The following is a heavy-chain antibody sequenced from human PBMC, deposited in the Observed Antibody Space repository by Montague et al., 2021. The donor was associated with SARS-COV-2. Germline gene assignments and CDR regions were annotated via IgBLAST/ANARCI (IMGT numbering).Heavy chain of an antibody. CDR2: IWHGGST. CDR3: ARTSQYCTPTNCYLPNAMDV. D-gene: IGHD2-8*01. J-gene: IGHJ6*02. Sequence: SETLSLTCTVSGYSITHAYYWGWIRQPPGKGLEWIGNIWHGGSTXYNPSLKRRVTISVDTSNNQFSLKLTSVTAADTAVYYCARTSQYCTPTNCYLPNAMDVWGQGTTVTVSS. CDR1: GYSITHAYY. V-gene: IGHV4-38-2*02.